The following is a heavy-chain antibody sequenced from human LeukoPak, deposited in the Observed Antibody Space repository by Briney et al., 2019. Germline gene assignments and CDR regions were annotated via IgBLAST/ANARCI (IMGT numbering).Heavy chain of an antibody. CDR1: GFTFSSYA. D-gene: IGHD3-16*01. J-gene: IGHJ4*02. CDR3: AKTLWGLTLLSSDH. CDR2: IRYDGTNK. V-gene: IGHV3-30*02. Sequence: PGGSLRLSCAASGFTFSSYAMNWVRQAPGKGLEWVAFIRYDGTNKYYADSVKGRFTIYRDNSKNTLYLQMNSLRADDTAVYFCAKTLWGLTLLSSDHWGQGTLVTVSS.